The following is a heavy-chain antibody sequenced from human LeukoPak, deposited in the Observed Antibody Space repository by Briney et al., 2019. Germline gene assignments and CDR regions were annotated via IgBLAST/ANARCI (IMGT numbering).Heavy chain of an antibody. Sequence: PSETLSLTRTVSGGSISSSSYYWGWIRQPPGKGLEWIGYIYYSGSTYYNPSLKSRVTISVDTSKNQFSLKLSSVTAADTAVYYCARPNPSFAFDIWGQGTMVTVSS. V-gene: IGHV4-31*03. CDR3: ARPNPSFAFDI. CDR2: IYYSGST. CDR1: GGSISSSSYY. J-gene: IGHJ3*02. D-gene: IGHD1-14*01.